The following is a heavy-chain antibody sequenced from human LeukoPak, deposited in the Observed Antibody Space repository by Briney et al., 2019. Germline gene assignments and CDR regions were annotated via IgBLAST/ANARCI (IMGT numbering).Heavy chain of an antibody. CDR1: GFTFTNAW. CDR3: SRDVDY. Sequence: GGSLRLSCAASGFTFTNAWMRWVRQAPGKGLEWVGRIKSNTDGGTTEYAAPVKGRFTIQRDDSKNTLYLQMNSLKTEDTAVYYCSRDVDYWGQGTLVTVSS. J-gene: IGHJ4*02. V-gene: IGHV3-15*01. CDR2: IKSNTDGGTT.